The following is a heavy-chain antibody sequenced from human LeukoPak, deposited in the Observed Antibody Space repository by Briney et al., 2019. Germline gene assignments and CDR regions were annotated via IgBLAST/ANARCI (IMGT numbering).Heavy chain of an antibody. CDR3: AKDGAWLRFDD. J-gene: IGHJ4*02. D-gene: IGHD5-12*01. Sequence: GGSLRLSCAASGFTFSSYAMHWVRQAPGKGLEWVAVISYDGSNKYYGDSVKGRFTISRDSAKNSLYLQMNNLRAEDTAVYYCAKDGAWLRFDDWGQGILVTVSS. V-gene: IGHV3-30*04. CDR2: ISYDGSNK. CDR1: GFTFSSYA.